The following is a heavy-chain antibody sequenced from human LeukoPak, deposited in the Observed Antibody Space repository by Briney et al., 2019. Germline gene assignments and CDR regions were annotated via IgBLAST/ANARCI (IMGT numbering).Heavy chain of an antibody. CDR2: ISSSSSYI. CDR1: GFTYSSYS. Sequence: GGSLRLSCAASGFTYSSYSMNWVRQVPGKGLEWVSSISSSSSYIYYADSVKGRFTISRDNAKNSLYLQMDSLRAEDTAVYYCARVVDTAMANYGMDVWGKGTTVTVSS. J-gene: IGHJ6*04. V-gene: IGHV3-21*01. D-gene: IGHD5-18*01. CDR3: ARVVDTAMANYGMDV.